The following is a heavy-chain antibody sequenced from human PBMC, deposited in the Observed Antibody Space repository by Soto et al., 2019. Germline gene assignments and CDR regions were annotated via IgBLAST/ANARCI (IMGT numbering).Heavy chain of an antibody. CDR2: IFYTGRT. Sequence: SETLSLTCTVSGGSISNPSYYWGWVRQPPGKGLEWIGDIFYTGRTYYSPPLKSRVTISVDKSKNQFSLNLGSVTAADTAVYYCVRGPTSGWNAWGQGTLVTVSS. V-gene: IGHV4-39*07. D-gene: IGHD6-19*01. J-gene: IGHJ5*02. CDR1: GGSISNPSYY. CDR3: VRGPTSGWNA.